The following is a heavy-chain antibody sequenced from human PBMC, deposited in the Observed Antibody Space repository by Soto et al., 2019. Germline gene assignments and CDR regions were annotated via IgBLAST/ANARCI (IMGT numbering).Heavy chain of an antibody. CDR1: GFTFSSYG. D-gene: IGHD2-2*01. Sequence: PGGSLRLSCAASGFTFSSYGMHWVRQAPGKGLEWVAVISYDGSNKYYADSVKGRFTISRDNSKNTLYLQMNSLRAEDTAVYYCAKDICSSTSCYRGYMDVWGKGTTVTVSS. CDR2: ISYDGSNK. CDR3: AKDICSSTSCYRGYMDV. J-gene: IGHJ6*03. V-gene: IGHV3-30*18.